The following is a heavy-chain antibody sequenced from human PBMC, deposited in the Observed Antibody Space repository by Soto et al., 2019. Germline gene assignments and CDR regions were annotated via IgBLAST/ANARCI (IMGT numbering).Heavy chain of an antibody. D-gene: IGHD7-27*01. V-gene: IGHV3-30-3*01. CDR3: ARDPKTSGGQHWAFNYFDS. Sequence: GGSLRLSCAASGFSFSVSPMHWVRQAPGKGPEWVALISYDGTNKFYADSVKGRFTISRDNSKSTLYLQVDSLRPEDAAVYYCARDPKTSGGQHWAFNYFDSWGQGTLVTVSS. CDR2: ISYDGTNK. J-gene: IGHJ4*02. CDR1: GFSFSVSP.